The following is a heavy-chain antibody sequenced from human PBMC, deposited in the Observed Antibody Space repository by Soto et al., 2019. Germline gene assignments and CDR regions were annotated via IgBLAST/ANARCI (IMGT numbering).Heavy chain of an antibody. D-gene: IGHD2-15*01. CDR3: ARGTCSGGSCYSFHFDY. Sequence: QVQLVQSGAEVKKPGASVKVSCEASGYTFTSYAMHWVRQAPGQRLEWMGWINTGNGNTIYSQKFQGRVTITRDTATRPAYMELSSLRSEDTAVYYCARGTCSGGSCYSFHFDYWGQATLVTVSS. CDR2: INTGNGNT. V-gene: IGHV1-3*04. CDR1: GYTFTSYA. J-gene: IGHJ4*02.